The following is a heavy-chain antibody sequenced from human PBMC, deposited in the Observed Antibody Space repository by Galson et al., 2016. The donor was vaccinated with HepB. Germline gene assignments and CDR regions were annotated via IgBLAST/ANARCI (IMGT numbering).Heavy chain of an antibody. CDR2: ISSSGSAT. D-gene: IGHD1-14*01. CDR3: VRDWYYYGMGV. CDR1: GFTFSSYE. V-gene: IGHV3-48*03. J-gene: IGHJ6*02. Sequence: GSLRLSCAASGFTFSSYEMNWVRQAPGKGLEWVSYISSSGSATYYADSVKGRFTISSDNAKNSLYLQMNSLRAEDTAVYYCVRDWYYYGMGVWGQGTTVTVSS.